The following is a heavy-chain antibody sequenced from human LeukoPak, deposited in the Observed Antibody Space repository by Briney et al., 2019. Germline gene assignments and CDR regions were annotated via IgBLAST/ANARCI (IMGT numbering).Heavy chain of an antibody. CDR1: GGSISSYY. Sequence: SETLSLTCTVSGGSISSYYWSWIRQPPAKGLDWIGYIYYSGSTNYNPSLKSRVTISVDTSKNQFSLKLSSVTAADTAVYYCARVEAGYAPYNWFDPWGQGTLVTVSS. J-gene: IGHJ5*02. CDR3: ARVEAGYAPYNWFDP. CDR2: IYYSGST. V-gene: IGHV4-59*01. D-gene: IGHD5-18*01.